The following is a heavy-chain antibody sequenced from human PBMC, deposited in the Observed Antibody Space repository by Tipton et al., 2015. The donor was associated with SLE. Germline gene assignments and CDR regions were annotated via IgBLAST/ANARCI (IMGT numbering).Heavy chain of an antibody. CDR2: MYYSGST. V-gene: IGHV4-39*07. D-gene: IGHD3-10*01. Sequence: PGLVKPSETLSLTCTVSGGSINRSSYYWGWIRQPPGKGLEWIGSMYYSGSTYYNPSLKSRVTISVDTSKNQFSLKLSSVTAADTAVYYCARDTAHYGSGDGAFDIWGQGTMVTVSS. CDR1: GGSINRSSYY. CDR3: ARDTAHYGSGDGAFDI. J-gene: IGHJ3*02.